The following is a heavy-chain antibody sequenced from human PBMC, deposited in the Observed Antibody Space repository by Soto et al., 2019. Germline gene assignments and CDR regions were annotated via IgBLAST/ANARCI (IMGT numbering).Heavy chain of an antibody. D-gene: IGHD6-19*01. V-gene: IGHV3-72*01. CDR2: IRRKANSYTT. CDR1: GLIFSDYH. Sequence: EVQLVESGGGLVQPGGSLRLSCAASGLIFSDYHMDWVRQAPGKGLEWVGRIRRKANSYTTEYAASVKGRVTISRDDSTNSLYLQMNSLKSEDTAVYYCAMLGGWSGGSSGMDVWGQGTTVTVSS. CDR3: AMLGGWSGGSSGMDV. J-gene: IGHJ6*02.